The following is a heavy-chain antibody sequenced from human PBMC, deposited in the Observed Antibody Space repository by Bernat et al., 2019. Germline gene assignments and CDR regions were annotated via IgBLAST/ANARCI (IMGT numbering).Heavy chain of an antibody. Sequence: EVQLVESGGGLVQPGGSLRLSCAASGFTFSSYSMNWVRQAPGKGLEWVSYISSSSSTLYYADSVQGRFTISRDNAKNSLYLHMNSLSAEATAVYYCAREEAYYYYGMDVWGHGTTVTVSS. CDR3: AREEAYYYYGMDV. J-gene: IGHJ6*02. CDR1: GFTFSSYS. V-gene: IGHV3-48*01. CDR2: ISSSSSTL.